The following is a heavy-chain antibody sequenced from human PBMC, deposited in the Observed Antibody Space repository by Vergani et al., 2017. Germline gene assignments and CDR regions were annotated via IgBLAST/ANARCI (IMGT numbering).Heavy chain of an antibody. CDR2: ISSSGSTI. D-gene: IGHD3-16*01. V-gene: IGHV3-48*03. J-gene: IGHJ3*02. Sequence: EVQLVESGGGLVQPGGSLRLSCAASGFTFSSYEMNWVRQAPGKGLEWVSYISSSGSTIYYADSVKGRFTISRDNSKNTLYLQMNSLRAEDTAVYYCAREINACAFDIWGQGTMVTVSS. CDR3: AREINACAFDI. CDR1: GFTFSSYE.